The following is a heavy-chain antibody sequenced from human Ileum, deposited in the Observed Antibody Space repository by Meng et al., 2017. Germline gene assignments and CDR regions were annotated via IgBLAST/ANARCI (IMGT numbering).Heavy chain of an antibody. D-gene: IGHD2-2*01. CDR3: AIGYCSSATCSPNF. J-gene: IGHJ4*02. CDR2: ISYDGRDQ. CDR1: GYTFTSHV. Sequence: QVQLLESGGGAVQPGMFRRLSSAASGYTFTSHVMYWVRQAPGKGLEWVALISYDGRDQYYIDSVKGRFTISRDNYKSTLYLQLNSLRAEDTAVYYCAIGYCSSATCSPNFWGQGTLVTVSS. V-gene: IGHV3-30*03.